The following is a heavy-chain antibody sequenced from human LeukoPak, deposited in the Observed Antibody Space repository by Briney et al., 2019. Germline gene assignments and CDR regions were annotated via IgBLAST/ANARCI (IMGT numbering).Heavy chain of an antibody. V-gene: IGHV3-11*04. J-gene: IGHJ6*04. CDR2: ISSSGLTI. CDR1: GGSFSGYY. Sequence: LSLTCAVYGGSFSGYYWSWIRQAPGKGLEWVSYISSSGLTIYYADSVKGRFTVSRDNAKKSLYVQMNSLRAEDTAVYYCVVGVDVWGKGTTVTVSS. CDR3: VVGVDV. D-gene: IGHD2-15*01.